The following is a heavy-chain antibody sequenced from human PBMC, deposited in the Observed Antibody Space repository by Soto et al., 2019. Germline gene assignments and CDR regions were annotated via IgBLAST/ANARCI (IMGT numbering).Heavy chain of an antibody. V-gene: IGHV2-5*02. D-gene: IGHD2-2*01. Sequence: QITLKESGPTLVKPTQTLTLTCTFSGFSLSSTEEGVGWLRQPPGKAPEWLALIYWDDYKRYSSSLKTTLTITKDTSRKQVVLTMTNVDPVYTATYFCALGSCIVAACYPNPHFDYWGQGILVTVSS. CDR3: ALGSCIVAACYPNPHFDY. CDR2: IYWDDYK. J-gene: IGHJ4*02. CDR1: GFSLSSTEEG.